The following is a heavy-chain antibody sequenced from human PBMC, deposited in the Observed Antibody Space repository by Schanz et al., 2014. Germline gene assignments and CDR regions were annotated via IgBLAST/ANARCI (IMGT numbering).Heavy chain of an antibody. Sequence: EPLVVESGGGLVHPGGSLRLSCAASGFTFRNNWMHWFRQGPGKGLSWVSRIDGEGTDTRYADSVKGRFTISRDNAKNTLYLQMNTLRAEDTAIYFCARDVYRSGRPFDLWGQGTLVTVSS. D-gene: IGHD5-18*01. J-gene: IGHJ5*02. CDR1: GFTFRNNW. V-gene: IGHV3-74*01. CDR3: ARDVYRSGRPFDL. CDR2: IDGEGTDT.